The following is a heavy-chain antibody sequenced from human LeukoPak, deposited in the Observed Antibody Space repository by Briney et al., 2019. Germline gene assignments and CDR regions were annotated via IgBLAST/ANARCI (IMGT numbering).Heavy chain of an antibody. D-gene: IGHD1-1*01. Sequence: PGGSLRLSCAASGFTFCYYDLSWVRQAPGKGLEWVSGITSSGGNTYYTHSVKGRLTISKDNSENTLYLQINSLRAEDTAVYYCAKVSWTTAARDYWGQGTLVTVSS. V-gene: IGHV3-23*01. CDR2: ITSSGGNT. J-gene: IGHJ4*02. CDR1: GFTFCYYD. CDR3: AKVSWTTAARDY.